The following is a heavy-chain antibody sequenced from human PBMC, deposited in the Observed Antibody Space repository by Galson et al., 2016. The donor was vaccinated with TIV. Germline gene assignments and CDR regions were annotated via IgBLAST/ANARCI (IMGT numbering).Heavy chain of an antibody. V-gene: IGHV1-69*13. CDR3: ARGSSSAWYLGFYFDS. D-gene: IGHD6-19*01. J-gene: IGHJ4*02. Sequence: SVKVSCKASGGTFSRGTFSSYAIGWVRQAPGQGLKWMGRIIPIFGTPNYAQKFQGRVTITADESTNTAYMELSTLRSDDTAVYYCARGSSSAWYLGFYFDSWGQGTLVTVSS. CDR2: IIPIFGTP. CDR1: GGTFSRGTFSSYA.